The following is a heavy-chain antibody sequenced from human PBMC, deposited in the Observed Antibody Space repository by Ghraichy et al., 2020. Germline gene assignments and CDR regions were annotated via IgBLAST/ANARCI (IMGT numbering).Heavy chain of an antibody. CDR1: GGSIRTVTYY. D-gene: IGHD6-25*01. Sequence: TLSLTCTVSGGSIRTVTYYWGWIRQPPGKGLEWIGSINYSGTTYYNPSLKSRITISVDTSKNQFFLKLTSVTAADTAVYYCGRHEYQRPTDYWGHGTLVTVSS. CDR3: GRHEYQRPTDY. CDR2: INYSGTT. J-gene: IGHJ4*01. V-gene: IGHV4-39*01.